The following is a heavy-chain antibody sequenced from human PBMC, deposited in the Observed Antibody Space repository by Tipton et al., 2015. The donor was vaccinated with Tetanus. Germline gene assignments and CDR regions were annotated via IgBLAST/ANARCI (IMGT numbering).Heavy chain of an antibody. J-gene: IGHJ3*02. D-gene: IGHD7-27*01. Sequence: LSLTCTVSGGSISTTSDYWGWIRQPPGKGLEWIGSLYYSGTTYYNPSLKSRVTISVDTSKNHFSLRLSSVTAADTAVYYCARHSLKLGMWAFDIWGRGTLVTVSS. CDR3: ARHSLKLGMWAFDI. CDR1: GGSISTTSDY. CDR2: LYYSGTT. V-gene: IGHV4-39*01.